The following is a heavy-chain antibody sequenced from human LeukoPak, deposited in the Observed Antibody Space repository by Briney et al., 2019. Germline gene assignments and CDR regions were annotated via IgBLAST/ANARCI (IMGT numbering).Heavy chain of an antibody. Sequence: PGGSLRLSCAASGFTFSSCAMSWVRQAPGKGLEWVSAISDSGGSTYNADSVKGRFTISRHNPENTLYLQMNRLRAEDTAVYYCARAVDFWSGYPQPNWFDPWGQGTLVTVSS. J-gene: IGHJ5*02. CDR2: ISDSGGST. CDR3: ARAVDFWSGYPQPNWFDP. CDR1: GFTFSSCA. D-gene: IGHD3-3*01. V-gene: IGHV3-23*01.